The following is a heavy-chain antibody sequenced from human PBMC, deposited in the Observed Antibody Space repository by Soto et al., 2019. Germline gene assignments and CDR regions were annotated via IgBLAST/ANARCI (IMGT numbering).Heavy chain of an antibody. J-gene: IGHJ6*03. CDR3: ARAPRFWSGPYYYYYMDV. CDR1: GFTFSSYW. Sequence: GGSLRLSCAASGFTFSSYWMHWVRQAPGKGLVWVSRINSDGSSTSYADSVKGRFTISRDNAKNTLYLQMNSLRAEDTAVYYCARAPRFWSGPYYYYYMDVWGKGTTVTVSS. V-gene: IGHV3-74*01. D-gene: IGHD3-3*01. CDR2: INSDGSST.